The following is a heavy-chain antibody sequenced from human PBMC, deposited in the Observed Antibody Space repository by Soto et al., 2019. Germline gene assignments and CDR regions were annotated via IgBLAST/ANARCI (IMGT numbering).Heavy chain of an antibody. CDR3: ARKYYYGSLYGMDV. J-gene: IGHJ6*02. D-gene: IGHD3-10*01. Sequence: PGGSLRLSCAASGFTFSSYSMNWVRQAPGKGLEWVSSISSISSYIYYADSVKGRFTISRDNAQNSLYLQMNSLRAEDTAVYYCARKYYYGSLYGMDVWGQGTTVTVSS. CDR1: GFTFSSYS. CDR2: ISSISSYI. V-gene: IGHV3-21*01.